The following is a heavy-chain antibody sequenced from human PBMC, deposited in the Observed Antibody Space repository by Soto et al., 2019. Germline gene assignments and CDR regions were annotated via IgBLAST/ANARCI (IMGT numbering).Heavy chain of an antibody. V-gene: IGHV1-69*13. J-gene: IGHJ6*02. Sequence: SVKVSCKASGGTFSSYAISWVRQAPGQGLEWMGGIIPIFGTANYPQKFQGRVTITADESTSTAYMELSSLRSEDTAVYYCARGWEYSSSWYTPRKNGMDVWGQGTTVTVSS. CDR1: GGTFSSYA. CDR2: IIPIFGTA. D-gene: IGHD6-13*01. CDR3: ARGWEYSSSWYTPRKNGMDV.